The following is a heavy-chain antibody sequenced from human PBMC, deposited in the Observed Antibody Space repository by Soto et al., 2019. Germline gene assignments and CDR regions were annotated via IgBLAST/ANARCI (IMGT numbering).Heavy chain of an antibody. CDR2: ISSNGGST. Sequence: PGGSLRLSCSASGFTFSSYAMHWVRQAPGKGLEYVSAISSNGGSTYYADSVKGRFTTSRDNSKNTLYLQMSSLRAEDTTVYYCVKDIRFLEWSPSYGMDVWGQGTTVTVSS. D-gene: IGHD3-3*01. CDR1: GFTFSSYA. J-gene: IGHJ6*02. V-gene: IGHV3-64D*08. CDR3: VKDIRFLEWSPSYGMDV.